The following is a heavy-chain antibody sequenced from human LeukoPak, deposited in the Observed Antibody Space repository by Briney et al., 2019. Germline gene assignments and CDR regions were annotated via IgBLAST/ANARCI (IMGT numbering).Heavy chain of an antibody. D-gene: IGHD4-23*01. J-gene: IGHJ4*02. CDR2: IKQDGSEK. V-gene: IGHV3-7*01. CDR3: ASRNSLFI. Sequence: GGSLRLSCAASGFTFSNYWMHWVRQAPGKGLVWVANIKQDGSEKYYVDSVKGRFTISRDNAKNSLYLQMNSLRAEDTAVYYCASRNSLFIWGQGTLVTVSS. CDR1: GFTFSNYW.